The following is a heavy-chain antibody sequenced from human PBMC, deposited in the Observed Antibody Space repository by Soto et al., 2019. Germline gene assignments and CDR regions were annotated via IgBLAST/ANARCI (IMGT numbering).Heavy chain of an antibody. D-gene: IGHD6-19*01. V-gene: IGHV1-69*01. CDR1: RVAFSKFI. J-gene: IGHJ6*02. CDR3: AKVRYSSPMGYYYGMDV. Sequence: QAQLEQSGGEVKKPGSSVKVSCKASRVAFSKFIVTWVRQAPELGLEWVGGIIPIFGTANYAQKFQGRVTFTADESTSTSYMEVNNLRSEDTAVYYCAKVRYSSPMGYYYGMDVWGQGTTVTVSS. CDR2: IIPIFGTA.